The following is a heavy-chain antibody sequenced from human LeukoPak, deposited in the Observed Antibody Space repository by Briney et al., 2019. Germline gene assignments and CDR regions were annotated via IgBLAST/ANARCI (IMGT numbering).Heavy chain of an antibody. V-gene: IGHV1-18*01. CDR2: ISAYNGNT. Sequence: ASVKVSCKASGYTFTSYGISWVRQAPGQGLEWMGWISAYNGNTNYAQKLQGRVTMTTDTSTSTAYMELRSLRSDDTAVYYCARVPVNSGYDPPIHYYYYYMDVWGKGTTVTVSS. J-gene: IGHJ6*03. D-gene: IGHD5-12*01. CDR1: GYTFTSYG. CDR3: ARVPVNSGYDPPIHYYYYYMDV.